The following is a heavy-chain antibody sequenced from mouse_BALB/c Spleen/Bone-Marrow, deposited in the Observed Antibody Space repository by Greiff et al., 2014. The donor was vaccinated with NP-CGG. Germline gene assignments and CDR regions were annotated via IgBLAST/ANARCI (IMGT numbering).Heavy chain of an antibody. CDR2: INPSNGGT. J-gene: IGHJ4*01. V-gene: IGHV1S81*02. CDR3: SRHYYSTPYYAMDY. D-gene: IGHD1-1*01. Sequence: QVQLQQSGAELVKPGASVKLSCKASGYTFTNYYIYWVKQRPGQGLEWIGGINPSNGGTKFNEKFKNKATLTIDKSSSTAYIQRSSLTSEDSAVYYRSRHYYSTPYYAMDYWGQGTSVTVSS. CDR1: GYTFTNYY.